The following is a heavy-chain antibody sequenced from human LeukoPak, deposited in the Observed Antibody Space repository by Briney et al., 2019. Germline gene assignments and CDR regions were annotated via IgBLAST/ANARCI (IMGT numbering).Heavy chain of an antibody. V-gene: IGHV1-46*01. J-gene: IGHJ6*03. CDR2: INPSGGST. CDR3: ARTSSSYYYYYMDV. Sequence: ASVKVSCKASGYTFTSYDINWVRQAPGQGLEWMGIINPSGGSTSYAQKFQGRVTMTRDMSTSTVYMELSSLRSEDTAVYYCARTSSSYYYYYMDVWGKGTTVTVSS. D-gene: IGHD6-13*01. CDR1: GYTFTSYD.